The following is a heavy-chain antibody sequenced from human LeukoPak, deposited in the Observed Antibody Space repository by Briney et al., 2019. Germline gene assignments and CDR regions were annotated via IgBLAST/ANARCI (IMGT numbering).Heavy chain of an antibody. V-gene: IGHV3-15*01. CDR3: TTAFIVVVPAAPSDFDY. D-gene: IGHD2-2*01. CDR2: IKSKTDGGTT. J-gene: IGHJ4*02. Sequence: PGGSLTLSCAASGFTFSNAWMSWLRQAPGGGVEWLGGIKSKTDGGTTDYAAPVKGRFTISRADSKNTLYLQMDSMKTEDTAVYYCTTAFIVVVPAAPSDFDYWGQGTLVTVSS. CDR1: GFTFSNAW.